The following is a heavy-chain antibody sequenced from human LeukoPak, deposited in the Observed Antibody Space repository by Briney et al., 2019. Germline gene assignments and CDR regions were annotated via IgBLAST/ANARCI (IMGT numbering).Heavy chain of an antibody. Sequence: SETLSLTCTVSGGSISSYYWSWIRQPPGKGLEWIGYIYYSGSTNYNPSLKSRVTISVDTSKNQFSLKLSSVTAADTAVYYCARDRYYYDSSGYLFDYWGQGTLVTVSS. J-gene: IGHJ4*02. D-gene: IGHD3-22*01. CDR3: ARDRYYYDSSGYLFDY. V-gene: IGHV4-59*01. CDR1: GGSISSYY. CDR2: IYYSGST.